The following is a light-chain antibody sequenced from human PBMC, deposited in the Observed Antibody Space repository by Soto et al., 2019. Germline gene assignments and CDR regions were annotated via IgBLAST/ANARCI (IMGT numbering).Light chain of an antibody. V-gene: IGKV1-39*01. CDR3: QQSHRAPLT. J-gene: IGKJ4*01. CDR1: QSISSY. Sequence: DVQMTQSPSSLSASVGDRVTITCRASQSISSYLNWYQQKTGRAPRLLIYAVSILQSGVPSRFSGSGSGIDFTLTISGLQPEDFAVYYCQQSHRAPLTFGGGTTVEIK. CDR2: AVS.